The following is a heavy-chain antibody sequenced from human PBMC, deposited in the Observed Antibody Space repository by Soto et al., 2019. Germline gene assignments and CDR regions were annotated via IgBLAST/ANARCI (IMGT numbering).Heavy chain of an antibody. CDR2: ISAYNGNI. V-gene: IGHV1-18*01. J-gene: IGHJ4*02. D-gene: IGHD6-19*01. CDR1: GGTFSSYA. Sequence: GASVKVSCKASGGTFSSYAISWVRQAPGQGLEWMGWISAYNGNIKYAQKLQGRVTMTTDTSTSTAYMELRSLRSDDTAVYYCARDLAVGLVDYWGQGTLVTVSS. CDR3: ARDLAVGLVDY.